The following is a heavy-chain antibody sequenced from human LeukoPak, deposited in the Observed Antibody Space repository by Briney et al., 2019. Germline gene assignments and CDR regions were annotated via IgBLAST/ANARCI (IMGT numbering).Heavy chain of an antibody. V-gene: IGHV1-46*01. CDR2: INPSGGST. CDR1: EYTFTSHY. CDR3: ARVLNSSGYSDY. D-gene: IGHD3-22*01. Sequence: ASAKVSCKASEYTFTSHYIHWVRQAPGQGLEWMGIINPSGGSTTYAQKFQGRVTMTRDTSTSTVYMELSSLKSEDTAVYYCARVLNSSGYSDYWGQGTLVTVSS. J-gene: IGHJ4*02.